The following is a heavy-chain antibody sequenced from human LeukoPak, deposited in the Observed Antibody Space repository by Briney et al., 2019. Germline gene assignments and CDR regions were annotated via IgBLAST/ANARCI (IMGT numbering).Heavy chain of an antibody. Sequence: PGGSLRLSCAASGFTFSSYWMSWVRQAPGKGLEWVANIKQDGSEKYYVDSVKGRFTISRDNAKNSLYLQMNSLRAEDTAVYYCARAPTRTVVVAEDDYWGQGTLATVSS. CDR2: IKQDGSEK. V-gene: IGHV3-7*01. CDR1: GFTFSSYW. D-gene: IGHD2-15*01. J-gene: IGHJ4*02. CDR3: ARAPTRTVVVAEDDY.